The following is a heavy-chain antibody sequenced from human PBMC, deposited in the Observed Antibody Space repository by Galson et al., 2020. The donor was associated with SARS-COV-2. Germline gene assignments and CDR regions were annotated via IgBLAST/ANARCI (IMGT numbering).Heavy chain of an antibody. V-gene: IGHV3-30*18. CDR3: TKEYNPGWYFTYYMDV. D-gene: IGHD6-19*01. CDR1: GFSINTCG. Sequence: GGYLRLSCAASGFSINTCGMHWVRQAPGKGLEWVALISYDGVNKYYADSVKGRFTISSDNSKNTMYLQMHSLRVEDTAVYYCTKEYNPGWYFTYYMDVWGKGTTVTISS. J-gene: IGHJ6*03. CDR2: ISYDGVNK.